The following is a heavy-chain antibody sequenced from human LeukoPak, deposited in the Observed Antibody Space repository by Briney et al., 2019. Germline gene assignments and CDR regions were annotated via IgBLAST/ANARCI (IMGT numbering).Heavy chain of an antibody. CDR2: IYTSGST. D-gene: IGHD6-13*01. CDR3: ARVGRERAAAGQNNWFDP. V-gene: IGHV4-61*02. J-gene: IGHJ5*02. CDR1: GGSISSGSYY. Sequence: TLSLTCTVSGGSISSGSYYWSWIRQPAGKGLEWIGRIYTSGSTYYNPSLKSRVTISVDTSKNQFSLKLSSVTAADTAVYYCARVGRERAAAGQNNWFDPWGQGTLVTVSS.